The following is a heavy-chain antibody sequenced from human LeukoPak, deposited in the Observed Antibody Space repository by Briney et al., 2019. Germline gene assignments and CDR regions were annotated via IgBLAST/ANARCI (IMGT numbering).Heavy chain of an antibody. CDR2: INHSGST. CDR1: GGSFSGYY. Sequence: SETLSLTCAVYGGSFSGYYWSWIRQPPGKGLEWIGEINHSGSTNYNPSLKSRVTISVDTSKNQFSLKLSSVTAADTAVYYCARGEWELPDYWGQGTLVTVFS. J-gene: IGHJ4*02. D-gene: IGHD1-26*01. CDR3: ARGEWELPDY. V-gene: IGHV4-34*01.